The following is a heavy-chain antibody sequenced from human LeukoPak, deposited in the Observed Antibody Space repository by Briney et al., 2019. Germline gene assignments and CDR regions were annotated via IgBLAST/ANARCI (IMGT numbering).Heavy chain of an antibody. CDR1: GGTFSSYA. D-gene: IGHD3-22*01. CDR2: IIPIFGTA. CDR3: ARQDYYDSSGYYYYYGMDV. V-gene: IGHV1-69*05. J-gene: IGHJ6*02. Sequence: SVKVSCKASGGTFSSYAISWVRQAPGQGLEWMGGIIPIFGTANYAQKFQGRVTITTDTSTSTAYTELRSLRSDDTAVYYCARQDYYDSSGYYYYYGMDVWGQGTTVTVSS.